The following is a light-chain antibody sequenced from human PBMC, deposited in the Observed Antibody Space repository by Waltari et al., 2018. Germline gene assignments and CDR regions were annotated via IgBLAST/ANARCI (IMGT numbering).Light chain of an antibody. J-gene: IGLJ2*01. CDR3: CSYAGRKTLI. CDR2: DVV. Sequence: QSALTQPASVSGSPGQSITISCTGTNSDIGDYNYVSGYQQHPGRVPKLIIYDVVKRPSGIADRFSGSKSGNTASLTISGLQPEDESHYFCCSYAGRKTLIFGGGTELTV. CDR1: NSDIGDYNY. V-gene: IGLV2-23*02.